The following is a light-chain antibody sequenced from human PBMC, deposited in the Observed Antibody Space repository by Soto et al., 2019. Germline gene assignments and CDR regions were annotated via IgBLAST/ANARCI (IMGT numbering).Light chain of an antibody. CDR3: QSYDSSLSGSGV. Sequence: QSVLAQPPSVSGAPGQWVTISCTRSSSNIGAGYDVHWYQQLPGTAPKLLIYGNSNRPSGVPDRFSGSKSGTSASLAITGLQAEDEADYYCQSYDSSLSGSGVFGTGTKVTVL. CDR1: SSNIGAGYD. V-gene: IGLV1-40*01. CDR2: GNS. J-gene: IGLJ1*01.